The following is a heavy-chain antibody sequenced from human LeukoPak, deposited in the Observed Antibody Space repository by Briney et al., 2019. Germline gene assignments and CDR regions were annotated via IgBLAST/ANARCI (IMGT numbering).Heavy chain of an antibody. D-gene: IGHD3-22*01. CDR2: IRSDGSTK. J-gene: IGHJ6*02. CDR3: ARARVARRHYDSSGYYPYYYGMDV. V-gene: IGHV3-30*02. Sequence: GGSLRLSCAASGFTFSSYSMNWVRQAPGKGLEWVAFIRSDGSTKYYADSVKGRFTISRDNSKNTLYLQMNSLRAEDTAVYYCARARVARRHYDSSGYYPYYYGMDVWGQGTTVTVSS. CDR1: GFTFSSYS.